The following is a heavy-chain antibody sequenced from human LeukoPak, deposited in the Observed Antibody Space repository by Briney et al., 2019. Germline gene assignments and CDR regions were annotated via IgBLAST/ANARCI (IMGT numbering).Heavy chain of an antibody. V-gene: IGHV3-21*01. D-gene: IGHD5-24*01. Sequence: GGSLRLSCAASGFTFSNAYMNWVRQAPGKGLEWVSSISSSSSYIYYADSVKGRFTISRDNAKNSLYLQMNSLRAEDTAVYYCARDLGDGYNSYWGQGTLVTVSS. J-gene: IGHJ4*02. CDR2: ISSSSSYI. CDR1: GFTFSNAY. CDR3: ARDLGDGYNSY.